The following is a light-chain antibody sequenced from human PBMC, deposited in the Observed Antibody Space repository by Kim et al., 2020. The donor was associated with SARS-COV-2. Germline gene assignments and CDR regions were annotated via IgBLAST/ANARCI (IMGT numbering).Light chain of an antibody. V-gene: IGLV1-44*01. CDR2: DNN. CDR3: ATWDDSLHGVV. J-gene: IGLJ2*01. CDR1: GTNTGTNV. Sequence: GQKVAISCSGSGTNTGTNVVNWYQQLPGTAPKLLMFDNNQRPSGVPDRFSGSKSGTSASLAISGLQSEGEADYYCATWDDSLHGVVFGGGTQLTVL.